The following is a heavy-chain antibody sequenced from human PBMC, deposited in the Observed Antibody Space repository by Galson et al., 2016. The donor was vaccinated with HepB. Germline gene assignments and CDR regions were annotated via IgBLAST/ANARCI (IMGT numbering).Heavy chain of an antibody. V-gene: IGHV5-51*01. CDR2: IYPGDSNI. Sequence: QSGAEVKKPGESLKISCKGSGYSFPTYWIGWVRQMPGKGLEWMAIIYPGDSNIKYSPSFQGQVTISVDKSISSAYLQWSSLKASDSAMYYCARRGAYNFGWYFDLWGRGTLVTVSS. CDR1: GYSFPTYW. CDR3: ARRGAYNFGWYFDL. D-gene: IGHD5-24*01. J-gene: IGHJ2*01.